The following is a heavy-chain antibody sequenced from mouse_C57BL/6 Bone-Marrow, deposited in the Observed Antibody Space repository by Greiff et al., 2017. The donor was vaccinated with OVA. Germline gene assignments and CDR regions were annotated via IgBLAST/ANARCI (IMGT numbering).Heavy chain of an antibody. Sequence: QVQLQQSGAELVKPGASVKLSCKASGYTFTSYWMQWVKQRPGQGLEWIGEIDPSDSYTNYNQKFKGKATLTVDTSSSTAYMQLSSLTSEDSAVYYCASPYYGSSYDWYFDVWGTGTTVTVSS. CDR1: GYTFTSYW. CDR2: IDPSDSYT. J-gene: IGHJ1*03. CDR3: ASPYYGSSYDWYFDV. V-gene: IGHV1-50*01. D-gene: IGHD1-1*01.